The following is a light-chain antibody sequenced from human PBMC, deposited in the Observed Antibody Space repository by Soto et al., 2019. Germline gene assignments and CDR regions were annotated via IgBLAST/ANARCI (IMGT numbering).Light chain of an antibody. V-gene: IGLV1-47*01. CDR1: SSKIGSNY. Sequence: QSVLTQPPSASGTPGQRVTISCSGSSSKIGSNYVYWYQQLPGTAPKLLIYRNNQRPSGVPDRFSGSKSGTSASLAISGLRSEDEADYYCAAWDDSLSAHYVFGTGTKVTVL. CDR3: AAWDDSLSAHYV. CDR2: RNN. J-gene: IGLJ1*01.